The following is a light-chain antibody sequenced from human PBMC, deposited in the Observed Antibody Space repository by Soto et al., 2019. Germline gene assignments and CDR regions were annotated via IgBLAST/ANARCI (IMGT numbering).Light chain of an antibody. CDR3: SSYTISSTYV. Sequence: HSVLTQPPSTSGTPGQRVIISCSGSSSNIGGSYVFWYQQLPGTAPKFLIYRNNQRPSGVPDRFSGSKSGTSASLAISGLRSEDEADYFCSSYTISSTYVFGTGTKLTVL. CDR1: SSNIGGSY. J-gene: IGLJ1*01. V-gene: IGLV1-47*01. CDR2: RNN.